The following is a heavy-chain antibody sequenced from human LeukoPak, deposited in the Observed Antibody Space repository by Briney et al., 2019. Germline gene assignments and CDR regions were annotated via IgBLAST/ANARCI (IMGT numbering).Heavy chain of an antibody. CDR3: ARGSGSYLFFDY. CDR2: INPNSGGT. Sequence: ASVKVSCKASGYTFTGYYMHWVRQAPGQGLEWLGWINPNSGGTNYAQKFQGRVTMTRDASISTAYMELSRLRSDDTAVYYCARGSGSYLFFDYWGQGTLVTVSS. V-gene: IGHV1-2*02. CDR1: GYTFTGYY. J-gene: IGHJ4*02. D-gene: IGHD1-26*01.